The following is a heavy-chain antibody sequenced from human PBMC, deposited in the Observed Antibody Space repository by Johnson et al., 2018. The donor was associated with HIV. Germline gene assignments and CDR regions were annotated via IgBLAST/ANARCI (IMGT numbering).Heavy chain of an antibody. CDR2: INWNGDST. CDR3: ARDPAHYGGACFPSDAFDI. CDR1: GFTFDDYG. J-gene: IGHJ3*02. V-gene: IGHV3-20*04. D-gene: IGHD2-21*01. Sequence: VQLVESGGGVVPPGGSLRLSCAASGFTFDDYGVSWVRQAPGKGLEWVSGINWNGDSTGSADSVKGRFTISRDNSKNTLYLQMNSLRAEDTAVYFCARDPAHYGGACFPSDAFDIWGQGTMVTVSS.